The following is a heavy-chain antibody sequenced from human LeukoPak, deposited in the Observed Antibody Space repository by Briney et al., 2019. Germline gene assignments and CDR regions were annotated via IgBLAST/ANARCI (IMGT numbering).Heavy chain of an antibody. CDR1: GFTSSTYA. Sequence: GGSLRLSCVASGFTSSTYALSWVRQAPGKGLEWVSAISSSGGSPYYADSVNGRFTISRDNSKNTLYLQMNSLRAEDTALYYCAKDQALSLSSSRALDYWGQGTLVTVSS. V-gene: IGHV3-23*01. CDR3: AKDQALSLSSSRALDY. CDR2: ISSSGGSP. J-gene: IGHJ4*02. D-gene: IGHD2-2*01.